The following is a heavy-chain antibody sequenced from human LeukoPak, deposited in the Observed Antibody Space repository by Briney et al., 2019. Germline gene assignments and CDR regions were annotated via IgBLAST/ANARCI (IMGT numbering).Heavy chain of an antibody. D-gene: IGHD4-17*01. CDR3: ARGAPVTNFDY. Sequence: SETLSLTCTVSGGSNSFYYWSWIRQPPGKGLEWIGYIYYSGSTNYNPSLKSRVTISVDTSKNQFSLKLSSVTAADTAVYYCARGAPVTNFDYWGQGTLVTVSS. CDR2: IYYSGST. CDR1: GGSNSFYY. J-gene: IGHJ4*02. V-gene: IGHV4-59*01.